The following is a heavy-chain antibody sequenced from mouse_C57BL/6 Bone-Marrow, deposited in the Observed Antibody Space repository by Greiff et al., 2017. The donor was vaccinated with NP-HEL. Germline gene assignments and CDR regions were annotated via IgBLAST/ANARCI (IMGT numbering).Heavy chain of an antibody. V-gene: IGHV1-63*01. Sequence: QVHVKQSGAELVRPGTSVKMSCKASGYTFTNYWIGWAKQRPGHGLEWIGDIYPGGGYTNYNEKFKGKATLTAGKSSSTAYMQFSSLTSEDSAIYYCARRAYGGYAMDYWGQGTSVTVSS. J-gene: IGHJ4*01. D-gene: IGHD1-1*01. CDR2: IYPGGGYT. CDR3: ARRAYGGYAMDY. CDR1: GYTFTNYW.